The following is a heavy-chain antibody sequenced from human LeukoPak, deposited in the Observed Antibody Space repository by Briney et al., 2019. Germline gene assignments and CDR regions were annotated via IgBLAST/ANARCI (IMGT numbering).Heavy chain of an antibody. CDR2: IKKDGGEK. J-gene: IGHJ3*01. CDR1: GFTFRTYW. CDR3: ARDPYDGNGYGAFDV. D-gene: IGHD3-22*01. Sequence: GGSLRLSCAASGFTFRTYWMTWVRQAPGKGLEWVANIKKDGGEKVHVDSVKGRFTISRDNVRNSLYLQMDSLRSEDTAVYYCARDPYDGNGYGAFDVWGLGTMVIVSS. V-gene: IGHV3-7*01.